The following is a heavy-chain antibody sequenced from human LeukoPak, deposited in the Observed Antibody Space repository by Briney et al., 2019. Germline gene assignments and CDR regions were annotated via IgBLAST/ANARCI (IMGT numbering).Heavy chain of an antibody. CDR1: GFTFSSYA. D-gene: IGHD3-22*01. Sequence: GGSLRLSCAASGFTFSSYAMSWVRQAPGKGLEWVSAISGSGGSTYYADSVKGRFTISRDNSKNTLYLQMNSLRAEDTAVYYCAKDGAGGYYDSSDPITHHYYFDYWGQGTLVTVSS. CDR3: AKDGAGGYYDSSDPITHHYYFDY. J-gene: IGHJ4*02. V-gene: IGHV3-23*01. CDR2: ISGSGGST.